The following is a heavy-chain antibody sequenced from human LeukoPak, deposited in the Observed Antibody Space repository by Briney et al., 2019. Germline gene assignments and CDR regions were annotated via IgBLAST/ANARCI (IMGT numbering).Heavy chain of an antibody. CDR2: ISSSSSYI. D-gene: IGHD2-2*01. J-gene: IGHJ4*02. CDR1: GFTFSSYS. CDR3: AREGPAALTHFDY. Sequence: GGSLRLSCAASGFTFSSYSMNWVRQAPGKGLEWVSSISSSSSYIYYADSVKGRFTISRDNAKSSLYLQMNSLRAEDTAVYYCAREGPAALTHFDYWGQGTLVTVSS. V-gene: IGHV3-21*01.